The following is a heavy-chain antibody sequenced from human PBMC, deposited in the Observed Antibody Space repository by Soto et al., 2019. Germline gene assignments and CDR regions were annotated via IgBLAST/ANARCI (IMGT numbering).Heavy chain of an antibody. CDR2: MSYDGSHK. J-gene: IGHJ5*02. Sequence: QVQLVESGGGVVQPGRSLRLSCAASGFTFSSYGMHWVRQAPGKGLEWVALMSYDGSHKYYADSVKGRFTISRDNSENTLYLQMNSLRIEDTAIYYCAKVRYTSSWYPTRDHWGQGTLVTVSS. D-gene: IGHD6-13*01. CDR1: GFTFSSYG. CDR3: AKVRYTSSWYPTRDH. V-gene: IGHV3-30*18.